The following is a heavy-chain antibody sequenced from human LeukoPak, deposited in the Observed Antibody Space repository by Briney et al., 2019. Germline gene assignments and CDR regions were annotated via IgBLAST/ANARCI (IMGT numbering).Heavy chain of an antibody. V-gene: IGHV3-66*01. CDR1: GFTVSSNF. D-gene: IGHD6-13*01. CDR3: ASDSQQQVDAPDV. CDR2: TYSDGST. Sequence: GGSLRLSCAASGFTVSSNFWTWVRRAPGKGLEWVSITYSDGSTYYADSVKGRFTISRDSSNNTVYLQMNSLRAEDTALYYWASDSQQQVDAPDVWGQGTTVSVSS. J-gene: IGHJ6*02.